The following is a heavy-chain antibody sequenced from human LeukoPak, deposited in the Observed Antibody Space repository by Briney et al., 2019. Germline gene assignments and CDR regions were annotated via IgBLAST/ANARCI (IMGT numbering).Heavy chain of an antibody. CDR3: ATQWELHPAF. Sequence: LPGGSLRLSCAASGFTFSSYSMNWVRQAPGKGLEWVSYITRSSSARYYADAVKGRFTISRDNAKNSLYLQMNSLRAKDTAVYYCATQWELHPAFWGQGTLVTVSS. V-gene: IGHV3-48*01. J-gene: IGHJ4*02. D-gene: IGHD1-26*01. CDR2: ITRSSSAR. CDR1: GFTFSSYS.